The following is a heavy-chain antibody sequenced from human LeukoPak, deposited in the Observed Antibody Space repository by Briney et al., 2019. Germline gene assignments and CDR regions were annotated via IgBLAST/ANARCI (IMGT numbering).Heavy chain of an antibody. V-gene: IGHV4-4*07. CDR1: GGSTSSYY. CDR3: AREAITIFGVIKSRAFDI. D-gene: IGHD3-3*01. J-gene: IGHJ3*02. Sequence: SETLSLTCTVSGGSTSSYYWSWIRQPAGEGLEWIGRIYTSGSTNHNPSLKSRVTMSVDTSKNQFSLKLSSVTAADTAVYYCAREAITIFGVIKSRAFDIWGQGTMVTVSS. CDR2: IYTSGST.